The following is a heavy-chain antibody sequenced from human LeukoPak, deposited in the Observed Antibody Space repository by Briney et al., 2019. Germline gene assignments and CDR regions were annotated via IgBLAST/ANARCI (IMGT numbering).Heavy chain of an antibody. CDR1: GYIFSTYG. V-gene: IGHV1-18*01. D-gene: IGHD3-3*01. J-gene: IGHJ3*02. CDR2: ISAYNGNT. Sequence: GASVTVSCKASGYIFSTYGINWVRQAPGQGLEWMGWISAYNGNTSYAQKLQGRVTMTTDTSTSTAYMELRSLRSDDTAVYYCARDGRFLEWSNAFDIWGQGTMVTVSS. CDR3: ARDGRFLEWSNAFDI.